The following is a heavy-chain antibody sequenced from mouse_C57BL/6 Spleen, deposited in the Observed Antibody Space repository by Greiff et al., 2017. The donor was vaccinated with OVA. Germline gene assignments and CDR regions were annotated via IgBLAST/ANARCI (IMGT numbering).Heavy chain of an antibody. CDR3: ARDEDD. J-gene: IGHJ2*01. Sequence: QVQLQQSGPELVKPGASVKISCKASGYTFTDYYINWVKQRPGQGLEWIGWLYPGSGNTKYNEKFKGKATLTVDTSSSTAYMQLSSLTSEDSAVYFCARDEDDWGQGTTLTVSS. CDR2: LYPGSGNT. V-gene: IGHV1-84*01. CDR1: GYTFTDYY.